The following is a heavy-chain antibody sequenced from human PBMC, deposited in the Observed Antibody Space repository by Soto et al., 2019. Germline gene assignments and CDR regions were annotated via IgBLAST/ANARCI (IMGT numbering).Heavy chain of an antibody. D-gene: IGHD2-15*01. J-gene: IGHJ2*01. V-gene: IGHV3-23*01. CDR3: AKPGGGYCSGGSCPWYFDL. Sequence: EVQLLESGGGLVQPGGSLRLSCAASGFTFSSYAMSWVRQAPGKGLEWVSAISGSGGSTYYADSVKGRFTISRDNSKNTLYLQMNSLRAEDTAVYYWAKPGGGYCSGGSCPWYFDLWGRGTLVTVSS. CDR1: GFTFSSYA. CDR2: ISGSGGST.